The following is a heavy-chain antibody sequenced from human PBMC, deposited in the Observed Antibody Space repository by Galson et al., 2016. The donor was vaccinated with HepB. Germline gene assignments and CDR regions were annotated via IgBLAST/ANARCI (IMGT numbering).Heavy chain of an antibody. D-gene: IGHD5-12*01. CDR3: ARLNSGYDLHYYYGMDV. J-gene: IGHJ6*02. CDR2: IIAGNGKT. CDR1: GYTFTRFG. V-gene: IGHV1-3*01. Sequence: SVKVSCKASGYTFTRFGIHWVRQAPGQRLEWMGWIIAGNGKTQYSQKFQGRVTITRDTSASTAYMDLRSLRSEDTAAYYCARLNSGYDLHYYYGMDVWGQGTTVTVSS.